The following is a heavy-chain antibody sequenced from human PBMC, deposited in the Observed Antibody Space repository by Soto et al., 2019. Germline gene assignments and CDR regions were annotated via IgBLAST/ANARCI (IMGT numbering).Heavy chain of an antibody. CDR2: INAGNGNT. Sequence: ASVKVSCKASGYTFTSYAMHWVRQAPGQRLEWMGWINAGNGNTKYSQKFQGRVTFTRDTFATTAYLELSSLRSEDTAVYYCARVPPWGNSAGDYYIQHYDSWGQGTPVTVSS. CDR3: ARVPPWGNSAGDYYIQHYDS. V-gene: IGHV1-3*01. J-gene: IGHJ4*02. D-gene: IGHD3-10*01. CDR1: GYTFTSYA.